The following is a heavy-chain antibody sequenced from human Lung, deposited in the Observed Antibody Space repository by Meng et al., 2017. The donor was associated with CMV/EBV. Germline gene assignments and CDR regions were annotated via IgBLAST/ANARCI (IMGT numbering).Heavy chain of an antibody. J-gene: IGHJ4*02. CDR2: IIPILGIA. D-gene: IGHD2/OR15-2a*01. Sequence: SVKVSCKASGGTFSSYAISWVRQAPGQGLEWMGGIIPILGIANYAQKFQGRVTITADKSTSTAYMELSSLRSEDTAVYYCASLSNPPRKTYFDYWGQGTLVTVSS. V-gene: IGHV1-69*10. CDR3: ASLSNPPRKTYFDY. CDR1: GGTFSSYA.